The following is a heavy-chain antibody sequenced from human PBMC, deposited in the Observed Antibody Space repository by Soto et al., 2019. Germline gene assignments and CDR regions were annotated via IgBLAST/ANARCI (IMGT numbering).Heavy chain of an antibody. V-gene: IGHV1-3*01. CDR3: ARDYSNLPYYYYYYGMDV. CDR1: GYTFTSYA. J-gene: IGHJ6*02. D-gene: IGHD4-4*01. Sequence: EASVKVSCKASGYTFTSYAMHWVRQAPGQRLEWTGWINAGNGNTKYSQKFQGRVTITRDTSASTAYMELSSLRSEDTAVYYCARDYSNLPYYYYYYGMDVWGQGTTVTVSS. CDR2: INAGNGNT.